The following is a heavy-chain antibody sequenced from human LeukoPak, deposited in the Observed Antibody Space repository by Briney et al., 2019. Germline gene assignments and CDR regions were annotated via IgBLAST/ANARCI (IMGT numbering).Heavy chain of an antibody. CDR1: GFTFSSYA. D-gene: IGHD2-2*01. J-gene: IGHJ6*02. CDR3: AKDEDIVVVPAAAPKFYYYYGMDV. Sequence: GGSLRLSCAASGFTFSSYAMSWVRQAPGKGLEWVSAISGSGGSTYYADSVKGRFTTSGDNSKNTLYLQMNSLRAEDTAVYYCAKDEDIVVVPAAAPKFYYYYGMDVWGQGTTVTVSS. CDR2: ISGSGGST. V-gene: IGHV3-23*01.